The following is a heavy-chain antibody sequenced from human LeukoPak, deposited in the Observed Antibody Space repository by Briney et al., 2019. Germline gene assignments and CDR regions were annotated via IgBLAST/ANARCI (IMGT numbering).Heavy chain of an antibody. V-gene: IGHV3-30-3*01. CDR1: GFTFSNYA. J-gene: IGHJ4*02. CDR3: ARDSGSRYDSSGRGAFDY. D-gene: IGHD3-22*01. CDR2: ISYDRSNK. Sequence: GRSLSLSCAASGFTFSNYAIHWVRQAPGKGLEWVAVISYDRSNKYYADSVKGRFTISRDNSKSTLYLQMNSLRAEDTAVYYCARDSGSRYDSSGRGAFDYWGQGTLVTVSS.